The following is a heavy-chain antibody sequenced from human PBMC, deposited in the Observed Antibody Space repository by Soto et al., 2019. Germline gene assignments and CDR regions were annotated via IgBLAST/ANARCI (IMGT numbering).Heavy chain of an antibody. CDR1: GFTFSSYA. V-gene: IGHV3-23*01. J-gene: IGHJ4*02. CDR3: AKGEDYDIFPHYFDN. D-gene: IGHD3-9*01. Sequence: PVGSLRLSCAASGFTFSSYAMSWVRQAPGKGLEWVSAISGSGGSTYYADSVKGRFTISRDNSKNTLYLQMNSLRAEDTAVYYCAKGEDYDIFPHYFDNWGQGTLGTVSS. CDR2: ISGSGGST.